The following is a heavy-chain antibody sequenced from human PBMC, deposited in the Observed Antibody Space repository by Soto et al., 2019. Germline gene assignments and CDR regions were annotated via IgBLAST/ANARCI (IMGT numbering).Heavy chain of an antibody. D-gene: IGHD2-15*01. V-gene: IGHV4-39*01. Sequence: QLQLQESGPGLVKPSETLSLTCTVSGGSISSSTYYWGWIRQPPGKGLEWIGSIYFGGSTYYNPSLKSRVTISVDTSKSQFSLKLSSVTAADTAVYYCARRGGSADFWGQGTLVTVSS. CDR1: GGSISSSTYY. CDR2: IYFGGST. J-gene: IGHJ4*02. CDR3: ARRGGSADF.